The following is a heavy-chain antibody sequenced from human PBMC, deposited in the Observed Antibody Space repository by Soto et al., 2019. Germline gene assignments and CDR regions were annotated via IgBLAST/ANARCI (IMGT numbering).Heavy chain of an antibody. Sequence: ASVTVSCKASGYTFTSYYMHWVRQAPGQGLEWMGIINASNGNTRYAQKFQGRVTITRDTSASTAYMELSSLRSEDTAVYYCASAPWYYYYMDVWGKGTTVTVSS. CDR3: ASAPWYYYYMDV. CDR2: INASNGNT. CDR1: GYTFTSYY. V-gene: IGHV1-46*01. J-gene: IGHJ6*03.